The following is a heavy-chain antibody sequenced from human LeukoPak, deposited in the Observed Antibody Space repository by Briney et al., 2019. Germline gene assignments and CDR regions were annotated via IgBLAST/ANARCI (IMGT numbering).Heavy chain of an antibody. J-gene: IGHJ4*02. V-gene: IGHV3-9*01. CDR2: ISWNSGSI. CDR1: GFTFDDYA. CDR3: AKGALHDYFDY. D-gene: IGHD4-11*01. Sequence: GGSLRLSCAASGFTFDDYAMHWVRQAPGKGLEWVSGISWNSGSIGYADSVKGRFTISRDNAKNSLYLQMNSLRAEDTALYYCAKGALHDYFDYWGQRTLVTVSS.